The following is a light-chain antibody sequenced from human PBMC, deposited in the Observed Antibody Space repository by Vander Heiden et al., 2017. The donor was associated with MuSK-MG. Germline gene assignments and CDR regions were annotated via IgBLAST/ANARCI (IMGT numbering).Light chain of an antibody. CDR3: NSRDSSGNHLNVV. Sequence: SSELTQEPAVSVALGQTVRITCQGGSLRSSEASWYPLNQGQAPVLVIYGKNDRPSGIPDRFSGSSSGNTASLTITGAQAKDEADYYFNSRDSSGNHLNVVFGGGTKLTVL. J-gene: IGLJ2*01. CDR2: GKN. V-gene: IGLV3-19*01. CDR1: SLRSSE.